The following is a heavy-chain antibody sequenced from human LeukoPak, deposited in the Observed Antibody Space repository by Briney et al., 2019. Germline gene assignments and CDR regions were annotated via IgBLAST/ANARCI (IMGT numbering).Heavy chain of an antibody. J-gene: IGHJ4*02. V-gene: IGHV3-21*01. CDR1: GFTFSSYS. Sequence: GGSLRLSCAASGFTFSSYSMNWVRQAPGKGLEWVSSISSSSSYIYYADSVKGRFTISRDNAKNSLYLQMNSLRAEDTAVYYCAKLAYSSGWYRFDYWGQGTLVTVSS. CDR2: ISSSSSYI. CDR3: AKLAYSSGWYRFDY. D-gene: IGHD6-19*01.